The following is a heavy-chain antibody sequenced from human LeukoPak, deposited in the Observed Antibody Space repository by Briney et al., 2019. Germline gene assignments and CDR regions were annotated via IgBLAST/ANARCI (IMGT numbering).Heavy chain of an antibody. D-gene: IGHD1-26*01. CDR2: ISYDGTNI. CDR1: GFTFGHYA. CDR3: AKLGMYSGTSY. Sequence: GGSLRLSCAASGFTFGHYAMHWVRQIPGKGLDWVAIISYDGTNIHYADSVKGRFTISRDNSKNTLYLQMNSLRAEDTAVYYCAKLGMYSGTSYWGQGTLVTVSS. V-gene: IGHV3-30-3*02. J-gene: IGHJ4*02.